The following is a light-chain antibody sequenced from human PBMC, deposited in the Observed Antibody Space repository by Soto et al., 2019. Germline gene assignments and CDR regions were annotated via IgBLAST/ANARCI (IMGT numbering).Light chain of an antibody. Sequence: DIQMTQSPSTLSAYVGDRVTITCRASQSISSWLAWYQQKPGKTPRLLIYDASTLESGVPSRFSGSGSGTEFTLTISSLQPDDFATYYCQQYNSYSRGTFGPGTKVDIK. CDR1: QSISSW. V-gene: IGKV1-5*01. CDR3: QQYNSYSRGT. J-gene: IGKJ3*01. CDR2: DAS.